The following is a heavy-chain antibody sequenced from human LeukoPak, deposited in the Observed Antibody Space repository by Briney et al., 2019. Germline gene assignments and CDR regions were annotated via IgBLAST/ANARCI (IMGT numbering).Heavy chain of an antibody. CDR2: INHSGST. CDR3: VRGAYRRGDY. Sequence: SETLSLTCAVYGGSFSGYYWSWIRQPPGKGLEWIGEINHSGSTNYNPSLKSRVTISVDTSKNQFSLKLSSVTAADTAVYYCVRGAYRRGDYWGQGTLVTVSS. J-gene: IGHJ4*02. CDR1: GGSFSGYY. D-gene: IGHD3-16*01. V-gene: IGHV4-34*01.